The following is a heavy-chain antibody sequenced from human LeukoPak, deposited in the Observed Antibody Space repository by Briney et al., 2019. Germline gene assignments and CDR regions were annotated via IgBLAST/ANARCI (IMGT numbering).Heavy chain of an antibody. Sequence: GGSLRLSCAASGFTFSSYSMNWVRQAPGKGLEWVSYISSSSSTIYYADSVKGRFTISRDNAKNSLYLQMNSLRAEDTAVYYCARVSGYHSPGVDYWGQGTLVTVSS. D-gene: IGHD3-22*01. J-gene: IGHJ4*02. CDR1: GFTFSSYS. CDR2: ISSSSSTI. CDR3: ARVSGYHSPGVDY. V-gene: IGHV3-48*04.